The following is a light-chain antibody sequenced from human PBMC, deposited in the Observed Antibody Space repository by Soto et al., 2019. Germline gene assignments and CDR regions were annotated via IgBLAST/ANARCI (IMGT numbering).Light chain of an antibody. CDR1: SSDVGAYDY. CDR2: EVS. J-gene: IGLJ1*01. Sequence: QSALTQPASVSGSPGQSIAISCTGTSSDVGAYDYVSWYQQHPDKAPKLMIYEVSNRPSGVSDRFSGSKSVNTATLTISGLHAEDEAVCYCASYTTTSTRVFGTGTKVTVL. V-gene: IGLV2-14*03. CDR3: ASYTTTSTRV.